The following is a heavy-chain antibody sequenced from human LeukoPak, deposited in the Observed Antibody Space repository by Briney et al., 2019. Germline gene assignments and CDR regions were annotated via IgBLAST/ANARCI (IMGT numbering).Heavy chain of an antibody. D-gene: IGHD3-9*01. Sequence: ETLSLTCAVYGGPFSGYYWSWIRQPPGKGLECVSAISGNSGSTFDADSVKGRFTISRDNSKNTLYLQINSLRAEDTAIYYCAKDVFELYDIYDHWGQGTLVTVSS. CDR2: ISGNSGST. V-gene: IGHV3-23*01. J-gene: IGHJ4*02. CDR1: GGPFSGYY. CDR3: AKDVFELYDIYDH.